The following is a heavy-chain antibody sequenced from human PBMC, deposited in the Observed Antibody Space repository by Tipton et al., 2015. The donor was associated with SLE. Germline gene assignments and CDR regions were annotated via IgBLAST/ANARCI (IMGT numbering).Heavy chain of an antibody. D-gene: IGHD6-6*01. CDR2: INPNSGGT. J-gene: IGHJ4*02. CDR1: EYTFTAYY. Sequence: QSGPEVKKPGASVKVSCKASEYTFTAYYIHWMRQAPGQGLEWMGWINPNSGGTNYAQKFQGRVTMTSDTSISTAYMEVSRLRSDDTAVYYCAAFSPSSSHWGQGTLVTVSS. CDR3: AAFSPSSSH. V-gene: IGHV1-2*02.